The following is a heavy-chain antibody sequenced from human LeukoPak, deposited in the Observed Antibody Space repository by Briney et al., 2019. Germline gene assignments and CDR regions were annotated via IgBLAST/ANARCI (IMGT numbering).Heavy chain of an antibody. CDR2: IKQDGSEK. D-gene: IGHD3-16*02. J-gene: IGHJ1*01. CDR1: GFTFSSYW. V-gene: IGHV3-7*01. CDR3: ARERVLWGSYREYFQH. Sequence: GGSLRLSCAASGFTFSSYWMSWVRQAPGEGLEWVANIKQDGSEKYYVDSVKGRFTISRDNAKNSLYLQMNSLRAEDTAVYYCARERVLWGSYREYFQHWGQGTLVTVSS.